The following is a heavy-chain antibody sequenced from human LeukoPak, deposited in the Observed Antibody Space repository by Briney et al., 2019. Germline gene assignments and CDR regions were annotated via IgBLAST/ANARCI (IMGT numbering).Heavy chain of an antibody. D-gene: IGHD6-13*01. CDR2: VYYGGST. Sequence: SETPSPTCTVSGGSITRSTYYWGWIRQPPGKGLEWIGSVYYGGSTYYNPSVESRVTISVDTSKNQFSLKLSSVTAADTAVYYCASSKYSSSWYVWFDPWGQGTLVTVSS. V-gene: IGHV4-39*01. CDR3: ASSKYSSSWYVWFDP. CDR1: GGSITRSTYY. J-gene: IGHJ5*02.